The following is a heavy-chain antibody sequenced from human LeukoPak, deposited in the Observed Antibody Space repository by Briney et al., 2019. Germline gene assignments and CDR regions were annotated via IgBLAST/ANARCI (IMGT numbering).Heavy chain of an antibody. J-gene: IGHJ4*02. CDR2: ISGSGGST. Sequence: GGSLRLSCAASGFTFSSYAMSWVRQAPGKGMEWVSAISGSGGSTYYADSVKGRFTISRDNSKNTLYLQMNSLRAEDTALYYCAKHQVIVVVIDYWGQGTLVTVSS. D-gene: IGHD3-22*01. V-gene: IGHV3-23*01. CDR3: AKHQVIVVVIDY. CDR1: GFTFSSYA.